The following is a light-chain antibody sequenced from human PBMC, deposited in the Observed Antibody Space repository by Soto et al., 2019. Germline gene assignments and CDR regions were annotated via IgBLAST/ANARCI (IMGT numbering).Light chain of an antibody. Sequence: VMTQSPGTLSVSPGERATLSCRASQSVDTNLAWYQQKPGQAPRLLISGASTRATGVSARFSGSGSGTEFTLTISSLRSEDFAVYYCQQYQYWPPRTFGQGTKVEIK. CDR1: QSVDTN. V-gene: IGKV3-15*01. J-gene: IGKJ1*01. CDR2: GAS. CDR3: QQYQYWPPRT.